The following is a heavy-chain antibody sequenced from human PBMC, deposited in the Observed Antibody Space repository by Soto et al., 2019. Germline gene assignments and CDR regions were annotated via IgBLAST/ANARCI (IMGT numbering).Heavy chain of an antibody. J-gene: IGHJ6*02. CDR3: ARDRLVFVDFGGMDV. Sequence: GVSLRHFCAASGFMFRSYWTHWVRQVPGKGLVWVARISSDGSNINYADSVKGRFTISRENAKNTLHLKMNSLRAEDTAVYYCARDRLVFVDFGGMDVWGQGT. V-gene: IGHV3-74*01. D-gene: IGHD3-10*02. CDR2: ISSDGSNI. CDR1: GFMFRSYW.